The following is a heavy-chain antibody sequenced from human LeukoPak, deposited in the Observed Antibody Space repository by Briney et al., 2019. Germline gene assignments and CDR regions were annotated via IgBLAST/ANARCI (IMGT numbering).Heavy chain of an antibody. CDR3: ARDLSGGGLDY. CDR1: GFTFSVSV. V-gene: IGHV3-64*01. Sequence: GGSLRLSCAASGFTFSVSVMHWVRQAPGKGLEYVSVISSNGGSTSYANSVKGRFTISRDNSKNTLYLQMGSLRAEDMAVYYCARDLSGGGLDYWGQGTLVTVST. D-gene: IGHD2-15*01. J-gene: IGHJ4*02. CDR2: ISSNGGST.